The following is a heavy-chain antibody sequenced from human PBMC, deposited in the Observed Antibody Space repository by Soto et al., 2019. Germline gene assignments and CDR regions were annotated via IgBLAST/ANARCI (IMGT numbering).Heavy chain of an antibody. Sequence: EVQLVESGGGLVQPGRSLRLSCAASGFIFADYTMHWVRQAPGKGLEWVSGITGNGGSIGYADSVKGRFTISRDNAKNSLYLQMKSLRTEDKDFYYCAKGPQTLRELIYLYYWGQGTPVTVSS. CDR3: AKGPQTLRELIYLYY. D-gene: IGHD3-10*01. J-gene: IGHJ4*02. CDR2: ITGNGGSI. V-gene: IGHV3-9*01. CDR1: GFIFADYT.